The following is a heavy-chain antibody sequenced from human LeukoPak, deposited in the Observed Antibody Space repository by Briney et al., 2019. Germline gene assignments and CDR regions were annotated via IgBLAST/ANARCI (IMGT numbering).Heavy chain of an antibody. J-gene: IGHJ4*02. D-gene: IGHD3-10*02. CDR2: ISPHSHTA. CDR3: ARGQTMYY. V-gene: IGHV1-18*01. Sequence: AAVTVSCKASGYTFKNFFISWVRQAPGQGLEWVGWISPHSHTAHYAEKFQGRVTMTTDTSTTTVYLESRSLRSDDTAVYFCARGQTMYYWGQGTPVTVSS. CDR1: GYTFKNFF.